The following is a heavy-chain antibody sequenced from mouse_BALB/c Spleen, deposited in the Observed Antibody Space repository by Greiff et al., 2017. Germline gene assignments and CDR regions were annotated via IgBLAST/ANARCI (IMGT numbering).Heavy chain of an antibody. CDR1: GYTFTDYE. Sequence: VQLQQSGAELVRPGASVTLSCKASGYTFTDYEMHWVKQTPVHGLEWIGAIDPETGGTAYNQKFKGKATLTADKSSSTAYMELRSLTSEDSAVYYCTRRWGYAMDYWGQGTSVTVSS. CDR3: TRRWGYAMDY. V-gene: IGHV1-15*01. J-gene: IGHJ4*01. D-gene: IGHD1-1*02. CDR2: IDPETGGT.